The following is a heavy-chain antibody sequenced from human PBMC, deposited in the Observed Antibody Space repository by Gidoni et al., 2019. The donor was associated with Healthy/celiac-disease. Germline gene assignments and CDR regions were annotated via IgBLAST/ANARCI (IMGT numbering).Heavy chain of an antibody. V-gene: IGHV5-51*01. J-gene: IGHJ3*02. CDR1: GYSFTSYW. CDR3: ARPARLDAFDI. CDR2: IYPGDSDT. Sequence: EVQLVQSGAEVTTPGASPTISCTGSGYSFTSYWIGWVRQMPGKGLEWMGIIYPGDSDTRYSPSCQGQVTISADKSISTADLQWSSLKASDTAMYYCARPARLDAFDIWGQGTMVTVSS. D-gene: IGHD6-6*01.